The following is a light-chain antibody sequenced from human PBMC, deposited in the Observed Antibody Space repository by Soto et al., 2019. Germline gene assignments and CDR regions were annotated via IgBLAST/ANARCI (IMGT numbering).Light chain of an antibody. CDR1: QTVTSNY. V-gene: IGKV3-20*01. CDR2: GAS. Sequence: EIVLTQSPGTLSSSPGERATLSCRASQTVTSNYLAWYQQKPGQAPRLLFFGASIRATGLPDRFSGGGSGTDFTLTSSRLEPEDFAGYYCQQYGSSPGTFGQGTKVEVK. CDR3: QQYGSSPGT. J-gene: IGKJ1*01.